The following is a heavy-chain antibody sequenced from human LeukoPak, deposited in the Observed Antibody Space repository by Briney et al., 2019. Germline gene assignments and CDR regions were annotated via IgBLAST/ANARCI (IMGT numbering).Heavy chain of an antibody. V-gene: IGHV1-18*01. D-gene: IGHD5-18*01. CDR1: GYTFNYYG. CDR3: ARGGYSYGYMGYSDY. CDR2: ISAYNGNT. Sequence: EASVKVSCKASGYTFNYYGINWVRQAPGQGLEWMGWISAYNGNTNYAQNLQGRVTMTTDTSTSTAYMELRSLRSDDTALYYCARGGYSYGYMGYSDYWGQGTLVTVS. J-gene: IGHJ4*02.